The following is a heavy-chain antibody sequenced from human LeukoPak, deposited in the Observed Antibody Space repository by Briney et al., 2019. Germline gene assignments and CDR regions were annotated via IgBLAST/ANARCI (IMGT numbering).Heavy chain of an antibody. J-gene: IGHJ4*02. CDR1: GGTFSSYA. CDR3: ATNPYCSGGSCYGSFDY. V-gene: IGHV1-69*05. CDR2: IIPIFGTA. D-gene: IGHD2-15*01. Sequence: SVKVSCKASGGTFSSYAISWVRQAPGQGLEWMGGIIPIFGTANYAQKFQGRVTITTDESTSTAYMELSSLRSEDTAVYHCATNPYCSGGSCYGSFDYWGQGTLVTVSS.